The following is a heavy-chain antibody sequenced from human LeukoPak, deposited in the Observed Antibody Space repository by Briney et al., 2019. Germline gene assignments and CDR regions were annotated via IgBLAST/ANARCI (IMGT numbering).Heavy chain of an antibody. Sequence: PGRSLRLSCAASGFTFDDYAMHWVRHAPGKGLEWVSGISWNSGSIGYADSVKGRFTISRDNAKNSLYLQMNSLRAEDTALYYCAKDSSSGWYDKDYWGQGTLVTVSS. D-gene: IGHD6-19*01. J-gene: IGHJ4*02. CDR3: AKDSSSGWYDKDY. CDR2: ISWNSGSI. CDR1: GFTFDDYA. V-gene: IGHV3-9*01.